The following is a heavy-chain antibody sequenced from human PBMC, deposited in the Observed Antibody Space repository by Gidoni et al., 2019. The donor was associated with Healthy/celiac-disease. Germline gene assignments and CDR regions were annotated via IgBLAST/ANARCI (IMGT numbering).Heavy chain of an antibody. Sequence: EVQLVQSGAEVKKPGESLKISCKGSGYSFTSYWIGWVRQMPGKGLEWMGIIYPGDSDTRYSPSFQGQVTISADKSISTAYLQWSSLKASDTAMYYCARLGVIAVAGNVRVSWFDPWGQGTLVTVSS. D-gene: IGHD6-19*01. CDR3: ARLGVIAVAGNVRVSWFDP. J-gene: IGHJ5*02. CDR2: IYPGDSDT. V-gene: IGHV5-51*01. CDR1: GYSFTSYW.